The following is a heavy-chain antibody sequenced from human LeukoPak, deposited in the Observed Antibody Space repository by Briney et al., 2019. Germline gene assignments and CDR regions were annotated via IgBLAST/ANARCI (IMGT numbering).Heavy chain of an antibody. V-gene: IGHV4-39*07. Sequence: SETLSLTCTVSGDSITSTTYYWGWIRQPPGKGLEWIGSIYYSGSTNYNPSLKSRVTMSVDASKKQFSLNLSSVTAADTAVYYCVGRPGMDGPFDPWGQETLVTVSS. CDR3: VGRPGMDGPFDP. D-gene: IGHD3/OR15-3a*01. CDR1: GDSITSTTYY. CDR2: IYYSGST. J-gene: IGHJ5*02.